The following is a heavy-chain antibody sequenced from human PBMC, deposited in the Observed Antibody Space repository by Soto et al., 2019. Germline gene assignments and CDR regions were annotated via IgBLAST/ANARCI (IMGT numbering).Heavy chain of an antibody. V-gene: IGHV3-48*03. J-gene: IGHJ4*02. Sequence: EVQLVESGGGLVQPGGSLRLSCAASGFTISSYEMNWVRQAPGKGLEWVSYISSSGSTIYYADSVKGRFTISRDNGKNSLDRHMNRLRGEDTGLDYCARKTVWYIGFEPFGYWGQGALVTVSS. CDR2: ISSSGSTI. D-gene: IGHD5-12*01. CDR1: GFTISSYE. CDR3: ARKTVWYIGFEPFGY.